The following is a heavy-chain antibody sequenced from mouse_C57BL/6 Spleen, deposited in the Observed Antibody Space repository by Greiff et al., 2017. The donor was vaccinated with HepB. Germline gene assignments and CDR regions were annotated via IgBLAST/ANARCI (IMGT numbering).Heavy chain of an antibody. D-gene: IGHD1-1*01. Sequence: VQLKESGAELVKPGASVKLSCTASGFNIKDYYMHWVKQRTEQGLEWIGRIDPEDGETKYAPKFKVKATITADTSSNTAYLQLSSLTSEDTAVYYCAREVVGPVFDYWVQVTTLTVSS. V-gene: IGHV14-2*01. CDR1: GFNIKDYY. J-gene: IGHJ2*01. CDR3: AREVVGPVFDY. CDR2: IDPEDGET.